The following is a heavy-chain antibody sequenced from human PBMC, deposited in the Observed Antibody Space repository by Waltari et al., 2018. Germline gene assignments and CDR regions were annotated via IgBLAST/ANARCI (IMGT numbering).Heavy chain of an antibody. D-gene: IGHD1-26*01. CDR2: ISSSGSTI. CDR3: ARVGGELQDAFDI. Sequence: EVQLVESGGGLVQPGGSLRLSCAASGFTFSSYEMNWVRQAPGKGLEWVSYISSSGSTIYYADSVKGRFTISRDNAKNSLYLQMNSLRAEDTAVYYCARVGGELQDAFDIWGQGTMVTVSS. J-gene: IGHJ3*02. V-gene: IGHV3-48*03. CDR1: GFTFSSYE.